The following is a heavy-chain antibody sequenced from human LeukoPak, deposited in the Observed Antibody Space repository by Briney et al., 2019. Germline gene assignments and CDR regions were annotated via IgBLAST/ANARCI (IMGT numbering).Heavy chain of an antibody. CDR2: INPNSGGT. CDR1: GYTFSNYY. Sequence: ASVKASCKASGYTFSNYYMHWVRQAPGQGLEWMGWINPNSGGTNYAQKFQGRVTMTRDTSINTAYMELSRLRSDDTAVYYCARDRRLSGTNDRTAFDIWGQGTMVTVSS. J-gene: IGHJ3*02. CDR3: ARDRRLSGTNDRTAFDI. D-gene: IGHD1-7*01. V-gene: IGHV1-2*02.